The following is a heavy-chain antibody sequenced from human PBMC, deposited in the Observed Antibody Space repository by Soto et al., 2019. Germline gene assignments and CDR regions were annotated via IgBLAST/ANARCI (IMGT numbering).Heavy chain of an antibody. Sequence: EVQLLESGGGLVQPGGSLRISCAASGFTFSKYSMSWVRQAPGKGLEWVSGISGIGGSTYYADSVKGRFTISRDNSKNTLYLQMNSLSAEDTAVYSCAKSYGDTWKLYYCDYWGQGTLVTVSS. V-gene: IGHV3-23*01. D-gene: IGHD1-20*01. CDR3: AKSYGDTWKLYYCDY. J-gene: IGHJ4*02. CDR1: GFTFSKYS. CDR2: ISGIGGST.